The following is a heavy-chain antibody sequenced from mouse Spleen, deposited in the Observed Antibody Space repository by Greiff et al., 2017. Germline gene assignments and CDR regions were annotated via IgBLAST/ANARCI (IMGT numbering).Heavy chain of an antibody. CDR1: GFTFSSYA. CDR3: ARHEYDGYYPY. Sequence: EVQVVESGGGLVKLGGSLKLSCAASGFTFSSYAMSWVRQTPEKRLEWVATISSGGGNTYYPDSVKGRFTISRDNAKNTLYLQMSSLKSEDTAMYYCARHEYDGYYPYWGQGTTLTVSS. V-gene: IGHV5-9-3*01. J-gene: IGHJ2*01. CDR2: ISSGGGNT. D-gene: IGHD2-3*01.